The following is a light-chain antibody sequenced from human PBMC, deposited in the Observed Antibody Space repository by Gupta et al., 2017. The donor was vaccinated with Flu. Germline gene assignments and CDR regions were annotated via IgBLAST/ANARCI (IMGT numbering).Light chain of an antibody. J-gene: IGKJ1*01. Sequence: DVVLTQSPLSLSVTLGQPASISCRSSQSVVYSDGNTYFNWFHQRPGQAPRRLIYKVSNRDSGVPDRFSGSWSGTEFTLTISRVEAEDFGVYFCKQANNWPWTFGQGTKVEIK. CDR1: QSVVYSDGNTY. V-gene: IGKV2-30*01. CDR2: KVS. CDR3: KQANNWPWT.